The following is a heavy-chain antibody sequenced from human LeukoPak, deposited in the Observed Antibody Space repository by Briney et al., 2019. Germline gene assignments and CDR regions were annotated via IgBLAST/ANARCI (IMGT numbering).Heavy chain of an antibody. D-gene: IGHD6-13*01. V-gene: IGHV4-30-2*01. Sequence: PSETLSLTCAVSGGSISSGGYSWSWIRQPPGKGLEWIGYIYHSGSTYYNPSLKSRVTISVDRSKNQFSLKLSSVSAADTAVYYCALGEYSSSWYYFDYWGQGTPVTVSS. CDR1: GGSISSGGYS. CDR3: ALGEYSSSWYYFDY. J-gene: IGHJ4*02. CDR2: IYHSGST.